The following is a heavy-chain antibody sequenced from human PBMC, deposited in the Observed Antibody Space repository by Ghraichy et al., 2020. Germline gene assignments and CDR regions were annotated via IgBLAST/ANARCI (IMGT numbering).Heavy chain of an antibody. Sequence: GESLNISCAASGFTFSSYAMSWVRQAPGKGLEWVSAISGSGGSTYYADSVKGRFTISRDNSKNTLYLQMNSLRAEDTAVYYCAKDVQWFGELLSIPDYWGQGTLVTVSS. V-gene: IGHV3-23*01. CDR3: AKDVQWFGELLSIPDY. D-gene: IGHD3-10*01. J-gene: IGHJ4*02. CDR2: ISGSGGST. CDR1: GFTFSSYA.